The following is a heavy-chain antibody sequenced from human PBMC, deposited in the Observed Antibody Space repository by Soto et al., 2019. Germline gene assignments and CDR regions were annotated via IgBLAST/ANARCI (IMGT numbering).Heavy chain of an antibody. CDR1: GGTISRDY. V-gene: IGHV4-59*13. CDR2: MYNTGST. D-gene: IGHD2-21*02. Sequence: GGTISRDYWSWLRQPPGKGLEWIGYMYNTGSTVYNPSFKSRVTISVDTSKNQFSLKLNSVTAADTAVYYCARDLWGYCGTDCYPLDVWGQGTTVTVSS. CDR3: ARDLWGYCGTDCYPLDV. J-gene: IGHJ6*02.